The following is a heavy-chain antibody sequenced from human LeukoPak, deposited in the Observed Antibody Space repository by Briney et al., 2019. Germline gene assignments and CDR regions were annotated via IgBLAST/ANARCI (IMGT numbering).Heavy chain of an antibody. V-gene: IGHV1-18*01. CDR1: GYTFTSYG. CDR2: ISAY. Sequence: ASVKVSCKATGYTFTSYGISWVRQAPGQGLEWMGWISAYAQKFQGRVTMTTDTSTSTAYMELRSLRSDDTAVYYCARRFNYYDSSGYYEGFYFDYWGQGTLVTVSS. J-gene: IGHJ4*02. CDR3: ARRFNYYDSSGYYEGFYFDY. D-gene: IGHD3-22*01.